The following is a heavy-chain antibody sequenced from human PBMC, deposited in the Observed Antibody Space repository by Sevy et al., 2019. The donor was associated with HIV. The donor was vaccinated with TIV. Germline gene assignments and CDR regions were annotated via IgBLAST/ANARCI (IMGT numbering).Heavy chain of an antibody. CDR1: GYTFTSFG. Sequence: ASVKVSCKASGYTFTSFGISWVRQAPGQGLEWVGWISVYNGIINYAQNFQGRVTMTTDTSTRTAYMELKSLRSDDTAVYYCARRGAFDFDTSGFLSPWGQGTLVTVSS. J-gene: IGHJ5*02. D-gene: IGHD3-22*01. CDR3: ARRGAFDFDTSGFLSP. V-gene: IGHV1-18*01. CDR2: ISVYNGII.